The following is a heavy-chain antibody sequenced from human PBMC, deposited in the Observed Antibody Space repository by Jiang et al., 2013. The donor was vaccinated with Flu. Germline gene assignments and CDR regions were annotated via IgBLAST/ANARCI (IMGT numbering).Heavy chain of an antibody. V-gene: IGHV4-34*01. CDR1: GGSLSDYS. Sequence: LLKPSETLSLTCGVYGGSLSDYSWTWIRQPPGKGLEWIGEIDRYEITNYNSSLKSRVSMSVDMSRKHFSLRLRSVTAADTAVYYCSRVGDVIWGSPLTFWGPGTLVTVSS. J-gene: IGHJ4*02. D-gene: IGHD3-16*01. CDR2: IDRYEIT. CDR3: SRVGDVIWGSPLTF.